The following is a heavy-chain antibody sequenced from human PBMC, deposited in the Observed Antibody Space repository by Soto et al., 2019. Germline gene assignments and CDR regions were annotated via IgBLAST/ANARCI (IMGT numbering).Heavy chain of an antibody. CDR3: TRLPYYYGSGSWEYYYGMDV. Sequence: GGSLRLSCAASGFTFSGSAMHWVRQASGKGLEWVGRIRSKANSYATAYAASVKGRFTISRDDSKNTAYLQMNSLKTEDTAVYYCTRLPYYYGSGSWEYYYGMDVWGQGTTVTVSS. J-gene: IGHJ6*02. CDR1: GFTFSGSA. V-gene: IGHV3-73*01. CDR2: IRSKANSYAT. D-gene: IGHD3-10*01.